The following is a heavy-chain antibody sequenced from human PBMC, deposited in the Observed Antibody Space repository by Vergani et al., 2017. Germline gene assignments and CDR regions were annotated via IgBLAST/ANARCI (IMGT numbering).Heavy chain of an antibody. D-gene: IGHD6-19*01. J-gene: IGHJ6*02. CDR3: ARQVAVAGKWWGPYYYYGMDV. Sequence: EVQLVQSGAEVKKPGESLRISCKGSGYSFTSYWISWVRQMPGKGLEWMGRFDPSDSYTNYSPSFHGHVTISADKSISTAYLQWSSLKASDTAMYYCARQVAVAGKWWGPYYYYGMDVWCQGTTVTVSS. CDR1: GYSFTSYW. V-gene: IGHV5-10-1*01. CDR2: FDPSDSYT.